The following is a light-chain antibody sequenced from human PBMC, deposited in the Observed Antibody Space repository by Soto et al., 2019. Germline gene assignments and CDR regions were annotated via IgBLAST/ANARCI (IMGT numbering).Light chain of an antibody. CDR1: QSVSSSY. V-gene: IGKV3-20*01. Sequence: EFVLTQSPATLSLSPGERATLSCRASQSVSSSYLAWYQQKPGQAPRLLIYGASSRATGIPDRFSGGGSGTDFPLTLSRLEHEDFEVYYCQQYGSSPLFTFGPGTKVDIK. CDR2: GAS. CDR3: QQYGSSPLFT. J-gene: IGKJ3*01.